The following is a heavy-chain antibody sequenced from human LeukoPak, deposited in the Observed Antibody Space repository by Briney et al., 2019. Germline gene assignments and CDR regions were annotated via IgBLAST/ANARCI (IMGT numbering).Heavy chain of an antibody. CDR2: IIPIFGTA. D-gene: IGHD2-2*01. Sequence: GASVKVSCKASGYTFTGYYMHWVRQAPGQGLEWMGGIIPIFGTANYAQKFQGRVTITADESTSTAYMELSSLRSEDTAVYYCARHCSSTSCSLDYWGQGTLVTVSS. CDR3: ARHCSSTSCSLDY. J-gene: IGHJ4*02. V-gene: IGHV1-69*13. CDR1: GYTFTGYY.